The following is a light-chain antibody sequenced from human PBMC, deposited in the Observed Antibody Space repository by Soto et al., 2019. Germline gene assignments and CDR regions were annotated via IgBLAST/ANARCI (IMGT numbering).Light chain of an antibody. CDR2: QIS. CDR1: QSLVYSDGNTY. V-gene: IGKV2-24*01. J-gene: IGKJ1*01. Sequence: DIVLTQTPLSSPVTLGQPASISCRSSQSLVYSDGNTYLSWLQQRPGQPPRLVIYQISNRFSGVPDRFSGSCAGTDFTLKISRVEAEDVGVYSCVQFSHFPRTFGQGTKVEIK. CDR3: VQFSHFPRT.